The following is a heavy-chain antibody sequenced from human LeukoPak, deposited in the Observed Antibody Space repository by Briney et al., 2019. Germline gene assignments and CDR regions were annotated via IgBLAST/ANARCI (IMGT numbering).Heavy chain of an antibody. D-gene: IGHD3-3*02. CDR2: INPNSGAT. J-gene: IGHJ4*02. V-gene: IGHV1-2*02. Sequence: ASVKVSCKASGYTFTIYYMHWVRQAPGQGLEWMGWINPNSGATSYAQRFQGRVTMTRDASISTAYMELSSLRSDDTAVYFCARVRLADERAWAYWGQGTLVTVSS. CDR3: ARVRLADERAWAY. CDR1: GYTFTIYY.